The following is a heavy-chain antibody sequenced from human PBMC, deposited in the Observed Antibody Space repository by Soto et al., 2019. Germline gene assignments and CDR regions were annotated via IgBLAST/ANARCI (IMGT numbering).Heavy chain of an antibody. D-gene: IGHD2-15*01. Sequence: ASVKVSCKASGYSVTSYYMHWVRQAPGQGLEWMGIINPSGGSTSYAQKFQGRVTMTRDTSTSTVYMELSSLRSEDTAVYYCAREDIVVVVAATPLVYWGQVTLVTVSS. CDR3: AREDIVVVVAATPLVY. V-gene: IGHV1-46*01. CDR1: GYSVTSYY. J-gene: IGHJ4*02. CDR2: INPSGGST.